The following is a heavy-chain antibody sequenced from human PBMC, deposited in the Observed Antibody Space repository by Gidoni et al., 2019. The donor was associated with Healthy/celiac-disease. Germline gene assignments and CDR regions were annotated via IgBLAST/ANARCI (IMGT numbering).Heavy chain of an antibody. D-gene: IGHD6-13*01. Sequence: QVQLQQRGAGLLKPSQPLSLTCAVYRGSFSGYYWSWIRQPPGKGLEGVGEINHSGSTNYNPSLKSRVTISVATSKNQFSLKLSSVTAADTAVYYCARGRSSSWGYYYYYGMDVWGQGTTVTVSS. CDR1: RGSFSGYY. CDR3: ARGRSSSWGYYYYYGMDV. J-gene: IGHJ6*02. V-gene: IGHV4-34*01. CDR2: INHSGST.